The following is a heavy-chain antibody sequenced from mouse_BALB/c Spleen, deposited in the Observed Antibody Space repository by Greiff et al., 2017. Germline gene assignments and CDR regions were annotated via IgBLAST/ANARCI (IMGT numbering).Heavy chain of an antibody. Sequence: EVKVEESGPGLVKPSQSLSLTCTVTGYSITSDYAWNWIRQFPGNKLEWMGYISYSGSTSYNPSLKSRISITRDTSKNQFFLQLNSVTTEDTATYYCARERFFDGYYLDYWGQGTTLTVSS. V-gene: IGHV3-2*02. D-gene: IGHD2-3*01. CDR1: GYSITSDYA. J-gene: IGHJ2*01. CDR2: ISYSGST. CDR3: ARERFFDGYYLDY.